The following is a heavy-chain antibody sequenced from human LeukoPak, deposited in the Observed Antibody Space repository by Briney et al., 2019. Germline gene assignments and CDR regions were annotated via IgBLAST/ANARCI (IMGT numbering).Heavy chain of an antibody. J-gene: IGHJ4*02. D-gene: IGHD2-2*01. CDR2: IFRSWTT. Sequence: SETLSLTCTVSGYSISSGFYWGWIRQPPGKGLQWVGSIFRSWTTYYSPTLRSRVSLSLDMSKNQFSLHLDAVTATDTAIYYCVRGRGGLGIYQFEYWGLRTLVIVSS. CDR1: GYSISSGFY. CDR3: VRGRGGLGIYQFEY. V-gene: IGHV4-38-2*02.